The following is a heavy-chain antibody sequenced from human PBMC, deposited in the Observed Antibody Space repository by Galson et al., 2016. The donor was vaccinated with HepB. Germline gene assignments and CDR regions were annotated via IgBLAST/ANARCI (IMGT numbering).Heavy chain of an antibody. CDR2: IYSGGNT. CDR3: ATILQETVAAVGALGAFDI. D-gene: IGHD4-11*01. CDR1: GFAVSSTY. Sequence: SLRLSCAVSGFAVSSTYVSWVRQAPGRGLEWVSVIYSGGNTHYVDSGRGRFTMSRDDSKNTVCLQMNSLRDEDTAVYYCATILQETVAAVGALGAFDIWGQGTMVTVSS. J-gene: IGHJ3*02. V-gene: IGHV3-53*01.